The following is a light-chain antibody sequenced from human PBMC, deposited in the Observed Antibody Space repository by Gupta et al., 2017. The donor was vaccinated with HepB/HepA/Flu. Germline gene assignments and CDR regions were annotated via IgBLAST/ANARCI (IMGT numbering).Light chain of an antibody. V-gene: IGKV1-5*03. Sequence: DIQITQSPSTLSASVGDRVTITCRDSQSISSWLEWYQQKPGKAPKLMIYKVSNLHSGGPSRFSGSGYQKEFTLTSSRRQDDDFANNYGQHDYSYLTFGQGTKVEIK. J-gene: IGKJ1*01. CDR2: KVS. CDR1: QSISSW. CDR3: QHDYSYLT.